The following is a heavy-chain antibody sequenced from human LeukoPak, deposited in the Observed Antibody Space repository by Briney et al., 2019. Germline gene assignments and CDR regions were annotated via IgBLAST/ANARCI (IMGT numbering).Heavy chain of an antibody. Sequence: GGSVRLSCAASAFTFSTYAMSRVRQAPGKGLECVSVISCGAGSTYYADSVKGRFTISRDNSKNTLFLQMHSLRAEDTAVYYCAKDELRFLEWLSIGDYMDVWGKGTTVTVSS. V-gene: IGHV3-23*01. D-gene: IGHD3-3*01. J-gene: IGHJ6*03. CDR1: AFTFSTYA. CDR2: ISCGAGST. CDR3: AKDELRFLEWLSIGDYMDV.